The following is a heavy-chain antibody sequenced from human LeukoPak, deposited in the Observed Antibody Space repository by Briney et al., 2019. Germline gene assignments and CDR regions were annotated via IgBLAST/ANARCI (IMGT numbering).Heavy chain of an antibody. J-gene: IGHJ3*02. CDR3: AREYDFWSGYFLDAFDI. Sequence: GGSLRLSCAASGFTFSSYSMNWVRQAPGKGLEWVSSTSSSYIYYADSVEGRFTISRDNAKNSLYLQMNSLRAEDTAVYYCAREYDFWSGYFLDAFDIWGQGTMVTVSS. CDR2: TSSSYI. V-gene: IGHV3-21*01. CDR1: GFTFSSYS. D-gene: IGHD3-3*01.